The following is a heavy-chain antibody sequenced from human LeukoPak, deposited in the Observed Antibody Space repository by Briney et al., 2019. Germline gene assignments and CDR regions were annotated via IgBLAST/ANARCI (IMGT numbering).Heavy chain of an antibody. V-gene: IGHV3-23*01. CDR2: ISGSGSNT. Sequence: GGSLRLSCAASGFTFSSYAMSWVRQAPGKGLEWVSAISGSGSNTYYADSVKGRFTISRDNSKNTVYMQMNSLRAEDTAVYYCAKRGITIFGDWFDPWGQGTLVTVSS. J-gene: IGHJ5*02. D-gene: IGHD3-3*01. CDR1: GFTFSSYA. CDR3: AKRGITIFGDWFDP.